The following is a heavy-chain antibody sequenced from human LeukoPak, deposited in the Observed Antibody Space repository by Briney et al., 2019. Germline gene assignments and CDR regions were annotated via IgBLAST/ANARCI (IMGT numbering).Heavy chain of an antibody. D-gene: IGHD6-19*01. CDR1: GFTFSSYG. V-gene: IGHV3-30*18. Sequence: GGSLRLSCAASGFTFSSYGMPWVRQAPGKGLEWVAVISYDGSNKYYADSVKGRFTTSRDNSKNTLYLQMNSLRAEDTAVYYCAKDSGGWPVGYWGQGTLVTVSS. J-gene: IGHJ4*02. CDR3: AKDSGGWPVGY. CDR2: ISYDGSNK.